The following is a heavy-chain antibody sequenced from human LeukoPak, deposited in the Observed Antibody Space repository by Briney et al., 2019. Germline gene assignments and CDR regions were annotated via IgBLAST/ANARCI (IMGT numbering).Heavy chain of an antibody. J-gene: IGHJ5*02. CDR1: GFTFSSYA. CDR3: ARGPGYSSSNWFDP. D-gene: IGHD6-13*01. Sequence: LTGGSLRLSCAASGFTFSSYAMSWVRQPPGKGLEWVSVIYSGGSTYYADSVKGRFTISRDNSKNTLYLQMNSLRAEDTAVYYCARGPGYSSSNWFDPWGQGTLVTVSS. CDR2: IYSGGST. V-gene: IGHV3-66*01.